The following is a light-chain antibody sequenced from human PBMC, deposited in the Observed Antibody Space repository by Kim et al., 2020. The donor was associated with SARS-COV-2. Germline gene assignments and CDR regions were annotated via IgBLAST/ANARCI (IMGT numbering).Light chain of an antibody. CDR2: GTS. V-gene: IGKV3-20*01. CDR1: QSVSNSY. CDR3: QQYGSSPYT. Sequence: LSPGERATLSCRASQSVSNSYLAWYQQKPGQAPRLLIYGTSSRATDIPDRFSGSGSGTDFTLTISRLEPEDVAVYYCQQYGSSPYTFGQGTKLEI. J-gene: IGKJ2*01.